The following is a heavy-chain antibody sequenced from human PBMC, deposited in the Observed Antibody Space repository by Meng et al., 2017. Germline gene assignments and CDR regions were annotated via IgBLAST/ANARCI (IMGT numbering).Heavy chain of an antibody. V-gene: IGHV3-74*01. CDR2: ISGDGSIT. J-gene: IGHJ4*02. Sequence: VQLVASGGGLVQPGGALRLSCVASGFTFNNYWMHWVRQVPGKGLVWVSRISGDGSITNYADSVKGRFTISRDNAKNTLYLQMNSLRPEDTAVYYCLDEAPRSDYWGQGSLVTVSS. D-gene: IGHD1-1*01. CDR3: LDEAPRSDY. CDR1: GFTFNNYW.